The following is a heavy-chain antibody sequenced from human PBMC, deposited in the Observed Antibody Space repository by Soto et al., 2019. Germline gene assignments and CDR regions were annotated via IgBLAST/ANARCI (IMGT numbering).Heavy chain of an antibody. CDR1: GYTFTSYG. CDR2: ISAYNGNT. V-gene: IGHV1-18*01. J-gene: IGHJ4*02. Sequence: ASVKVSCKASGYTFTSYGISWVRQAPGQGLEWMGWISAYNGNTNYAQKLQGRVTMTTDTSTSTAYMELRSLRSDDTAVYYCARGDDSGYDFGSFDYWGQGTLVTVSS. D-gene: IGHD5-12*01. CDR3: ARGDDSGYDFGSFDY.